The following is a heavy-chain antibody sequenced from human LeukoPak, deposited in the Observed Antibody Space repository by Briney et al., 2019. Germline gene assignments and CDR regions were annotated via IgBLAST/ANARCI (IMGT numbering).Heavy chain of an antibody. Sequence: GGSLRLSCAASGFTFTNAWMSWVRQAPGKGLEWVSYITSSGSIMYYPDSVKGRFTISRDNAKNSLYLQMNSLRAEDTAVYYCAREGDYGDSDYWGQGTLVTVSS. CDR2: ITSSGSIM. D-gene: IGHD4-17*01. CDR3: AREGDYGDSDY. J-gene: IGHJ4*02. CDR1: GFTFTNAW. V-gene: IGHV3-48*03.